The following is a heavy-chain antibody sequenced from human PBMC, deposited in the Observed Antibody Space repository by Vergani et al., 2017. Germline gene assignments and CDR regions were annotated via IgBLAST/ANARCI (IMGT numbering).Heavy chain of an antibody. D-gene: IGHD1-26*01. CDR3: ARDKGGSYRSYYYYYMDV. CDR1: GFTVSSNY. CDR2: IYSVGST. V-gene: IGHV3-53*01. J-gene: IGHJ6*03. Sequence: EVQLVESGGGLIQPGGSLRLSCAASGFTVSSNYMSWVRQAPGKVLEWVSVIYSVGSTYYADSVKGRFTISRDNSKNTLYLQMNSRRAEDTAVYYCARDKGGSYRSYYYYYMDVWGKGTTVTVSS.